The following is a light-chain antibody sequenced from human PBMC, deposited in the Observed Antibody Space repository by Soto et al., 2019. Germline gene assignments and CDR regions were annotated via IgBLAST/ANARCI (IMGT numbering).Light chain of an antibody. CDR3: QQYGSSPKT. Sequence: EIVMTQSPVSMSVSPGERATLSCMASQSVGSNLAWYQQKPGQAPRLLIYGASSRATGIPDRFSGSGSGTDFTLTISRLEPEDFAVYYCQQYGSSPKTFGQGTKVDIK. CDR2: GAS. V-gene: IGKV3-20*01. CDR1: QSVGSN. J-gene: IGKJ1*01.